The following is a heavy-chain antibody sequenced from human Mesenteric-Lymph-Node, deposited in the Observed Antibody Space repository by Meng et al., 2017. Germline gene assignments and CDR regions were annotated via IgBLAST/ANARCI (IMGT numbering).Heavy chain of an antibody. V-gene: IGHV3-11*04. CDR1: GFTFSDYY. Sequence: QVQLVEAGGGLVKPGGSLRLSCAASGFTFSDYYLSWVRQAPGKGLEWVSAISGSGGSTSYADSVKGRISTSRDNAKNSLSLQMNSLRAEDTAVYYCARDSWRSDYSNWGQGTLVTVSS. CDR3: ARDSWRSDYSN. CDR2: ISGSGGST. D-gene: IGHD4-11*01. J-gene: IGHJ4*02.